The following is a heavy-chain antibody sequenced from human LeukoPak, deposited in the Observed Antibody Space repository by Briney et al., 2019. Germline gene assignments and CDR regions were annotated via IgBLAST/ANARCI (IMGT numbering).Heavy chain of an antibody. Sequence: SETLSLTCTVSGGSISSYYWSWIRQPAGKGLEWIERIYSSGSTNYNPSLKSRVAMSVDTSKNQFSLKLSSVTAADTAVYYCARAAYDSSGYYYVADYWGQGTLVTVSS. J-gene: IGHJ4*02. CDR2: IYSSGST. D-gene: IGHD3-22*01. CDR1: GGSISSYY. CDR3: ARAAYDSSGYYYVADY. V-gene: IGHV4-4*07.